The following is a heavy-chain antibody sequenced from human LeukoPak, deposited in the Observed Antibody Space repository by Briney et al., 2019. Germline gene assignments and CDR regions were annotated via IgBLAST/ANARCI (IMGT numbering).Heavy chain of an antibody. CDR1: GFTFNTCA. V-gene: IGHV3-23*01. D-gene: IGHD6-13*01. CDR2: ISESGSGT. Sequence: GGSLRLSCEASGFTFNTCAMSWVRQAPGKGLEWVSAISESGSGTYYADSVKGRFTISRDNSKNTLYLQMNSLRAEGTAVYYCASWGAAADPPFDYWGQGTLVTVSS. J-gene: IGHJ4*02. CDR3: ASWGAAADPPFDY.